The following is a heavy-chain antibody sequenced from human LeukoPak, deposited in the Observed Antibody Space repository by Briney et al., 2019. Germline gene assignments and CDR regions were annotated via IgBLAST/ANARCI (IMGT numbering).Heavy chain of an antibody. CDR3: ARGNPGGYYYDSSFRRTWALFDY. J-gene: IGHJ4*02. Sequence: GGSLRLSCAASGFTFSSYEMNWVRQAPGKGLEWVSYISSSGSTIYYADSVKGRFTISRDNAKNSLYLQMNSLRAEDTAVYYCARGNPGGYYYDSSFRRTWALFDYWGQGTLVTVSS. V-gene: IGHV3-48*03. CDR2: ISSSGSTI. CDR1: GFTFSSYE. D-gene: IGHD3-22*01.